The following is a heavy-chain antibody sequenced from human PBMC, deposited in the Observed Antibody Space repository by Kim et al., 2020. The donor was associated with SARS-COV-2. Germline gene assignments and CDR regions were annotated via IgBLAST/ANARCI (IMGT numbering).Heavy chain of an antibody. CDR2: IGTAGDP. Sequence: GGSLRLSCAASGFTFSSYDMHWVRQATGKGLEWVSAIGTAGDPYYPGSVKGRFTISRENAKNSLYLQMNSLRAGDTAVYYCARGSEYGSGSYSYYYYGMDVWGQGTTVTVSS. J-gene: IGHJ6*02. V-gene: IGHV3-13*05. CDR3: ARGSEYGSGSYSYYYYGMDV. D-gene: IGHD3-10*01. CDR1: GFTFSSYD.